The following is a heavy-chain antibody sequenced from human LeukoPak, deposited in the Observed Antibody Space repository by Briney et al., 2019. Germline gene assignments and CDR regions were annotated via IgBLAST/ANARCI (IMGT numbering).Heavy chain of an antibody. D-gene: IGHD6-13*01. V-gene: IGHV4-59*01. CDR1: GDSISSYY. CDR2: IYYSGST. Sequence: SETLSLTCTVSGDSISSYYWSWIRQPPGMRLEWIGYIYYSGSTNYIPSLKSRVTILVDTSKNQFSLKLSSVTAADTAVYYCARGGSWYRFDSWGQGTLVTVSS. J-gene: IGHJ4*02. CDR3: ARGGSWYRFDS.